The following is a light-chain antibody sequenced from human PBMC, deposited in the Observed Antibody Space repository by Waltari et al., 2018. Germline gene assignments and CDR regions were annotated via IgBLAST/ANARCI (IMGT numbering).Light chain of an antibody. CDR1: SSDGGDYNY. CDR2: DVT. J-gene: IGLJ2*01. CDR3: TSYRRGSALGV. Sequence: QSALTQPASVSGSPGQSITISCTGTSSDGGDYNYVSWYQQHPGKAPKLMIYDVTNRPSGVSNRFSGSKSGNTASLTISGLQAEDEADYYCTSYRRGSALGVFGGGTSLTVL. V-gene: IGLV2-14*03.